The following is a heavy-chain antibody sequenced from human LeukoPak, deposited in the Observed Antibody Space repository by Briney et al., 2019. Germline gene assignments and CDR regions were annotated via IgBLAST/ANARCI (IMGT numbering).Heavy chain of an antibody. V-gene: IGHV4-59*01. CDR2: IYYSGST. CDR1: GGSISSYY. Sequence: SETLSLTCTVSGGSISSYYWSWIRQPPGKGLEWIGYIYYSGSTNYNPSLKSRVTISVDTSKNQFSLKLSSVTAADTAVYYCARSPVMIVEPDAFDIWGQGTMVTVSS. CDR3: ARSPVMIVEPDAFDI. D-gene: IGHD3-22*01. J-gene: IGHJ3*02.